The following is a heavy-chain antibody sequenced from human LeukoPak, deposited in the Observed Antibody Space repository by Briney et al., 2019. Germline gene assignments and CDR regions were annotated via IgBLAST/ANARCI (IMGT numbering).Heavy chain of an antibody. CDR1: GGPISSSSYY. D-gene: IGHD6-19*01. V-gene: IGHV4-39*01. CDR2: IYYSGST. J-gene: IGHJ4*02. Sequence: SETLSLTCTVSGGPISSSSYYWAWIRQPPGKGLEWIGSIYYSGSTYYNPSLKSRVTISVDTSKNQFSLKLSSVTAADTAVYYCARQIYTSGWYADYWGQGTLVTVSS. CDR3: ARQIYTSGWYADY.